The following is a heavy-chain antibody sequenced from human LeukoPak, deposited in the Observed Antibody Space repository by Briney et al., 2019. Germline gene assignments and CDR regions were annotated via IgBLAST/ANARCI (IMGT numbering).Heavy chain of an antibody. Sequence: GGSLRLSCAASGFTFNIYVMTWVRQAPGKGLEWVSAIGDRGSDTYYADPVKGRFTISRDNSKYTLYLQMNSLRAEDTAVYYCARGSGLRAVDYWGQGTLVTVSS. CDR3: ARGSGLRAVDY. D-gene: IGHD5-12*01. CDR1: GFTFNIYV. J-gene: IGHJ4*02. CDR2: IGDRGSDT. V-gene: IGHV3-23*01.